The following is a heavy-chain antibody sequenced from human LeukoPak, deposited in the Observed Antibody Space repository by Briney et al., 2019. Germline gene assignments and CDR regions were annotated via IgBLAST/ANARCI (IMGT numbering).Heavy chain of an antibody. CDR1: GVSISSGGYY. CDR3: ARGRSGYSYVHDAFDI. Sequence: SETLSLTCTVSGVSISSGGYYWSWIRQHPGKGLEWIGYIYYSGSTNYNPSLKSRVTISVDTSKNQFSLKLSSVTAADTAVYYCARGRSGYSYVHDAFDIWGHGQWSPSLQ. V-gene: IGHV4-61*08. J-gene: IGHJ3*02. CDR2: IYYSGST. D-gene: IGHD5-18*01.